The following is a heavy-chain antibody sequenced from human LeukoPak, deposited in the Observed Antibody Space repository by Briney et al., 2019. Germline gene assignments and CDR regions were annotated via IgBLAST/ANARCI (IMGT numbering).Heavy chain of an antibody. CDR3: ARGTRGGMIVVVITHPYYFDY. V-gene: IGHV4-34*01. CDR1: GGSFSGYY. CDR2: INHSGST. Sequence: SETLSLTCAVYGGSFSGYYWSWIRQPPGKGLEWIGEINHSGSTNYNPSLKSRVTISVDTSKNQFSLKLSSVTAAGTAVYYCARGTRGGMIVVVITHPYYFDYWGQGTLVTVSS. J-gene: IGHJ4*02. D-gene: IGHD3-22*01.